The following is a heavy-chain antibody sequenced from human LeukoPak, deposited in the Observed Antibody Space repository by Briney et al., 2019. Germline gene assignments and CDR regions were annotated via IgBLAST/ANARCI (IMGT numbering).Heavy chain of an antibody. V-gene: IGHV4-31*03. D-gene: IGHD4-17*01. J-gene: IGHJ6*02. CDR1: GGSISSGGYY. CDR3: AREHDYGDYYYYGMDV. CDR2: IYYSGST. Sequence: SETLSLTCTVSGGSISSGGYYWSWIRQHPGKGLEWIGYIYYSGSTYYNPSLKSRVTISVDTSKNQFSLKLSSVTAADTAVYYCAREHDYGDYYYYGMDVWGQGTTVTVSS.